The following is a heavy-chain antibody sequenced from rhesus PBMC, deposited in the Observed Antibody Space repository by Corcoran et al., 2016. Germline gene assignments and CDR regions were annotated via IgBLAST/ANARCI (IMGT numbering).Heavy chain of an antibody. Sequence: QVQLQESGPGLVTPSDTLSLTCAVSGVSISGYYWNWIRPPPGKGLACIGYSGGSSGSTYDNPSLKRRVDMSTDTRKNQFYLKLSSVTAADTAVYYWARRIGFCTGSGCYIDYWGQGVRVTVSS. CDR1: GVSISGYY. J-gene: IGHJ4*01. CDR3: ARRIGFCTGSGCYIDY. D-gene: IGHD2-21*01. CDR2: SGGSSGST. V-gene: IGHV4-165*02.